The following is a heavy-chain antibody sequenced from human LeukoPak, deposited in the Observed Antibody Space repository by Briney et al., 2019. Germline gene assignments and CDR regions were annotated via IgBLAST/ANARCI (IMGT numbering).Heavy chain of an antibody. D-gene: IGHD2-2*01. J-gene: IGHJ5*02. Sequence: ASVTVSCTASGYTFTSYGISWVRQAPGQGLEWIGWISAYNGNTNYAQKLQGRVTMTTDTSTSTAYMELRSLRSDDTAVYYCARDSFQAGYQLPEGTRWFDPWGQGTLVTVSS. V-gene: IGHV1-18*01. CDR2: ISAYNGNT. CDR3: ARDSFQAGYQLPEGTRWFDP. CDR1: GYTFTSYG.